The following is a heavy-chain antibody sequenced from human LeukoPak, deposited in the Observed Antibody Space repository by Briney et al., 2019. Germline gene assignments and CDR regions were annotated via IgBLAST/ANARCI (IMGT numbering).Heavy chain of an antibody. CDR1: GFTFSSYA. CDR2: INANSGTT. Sequence: PGGSLRLSCAASGFTFSSYAMSWLRQPPGKGLEWVSTINANSGTTSYAASVRGRFSISRDNSKSTLYLQLSTLRADDTATYYRAKPISGGLAVTADWFHPWGQGTLVVVSS. V-gene: IGHV3-23*01. J-gene: IGHJ5*01. D-gene: IGHD6-19*01. CDR3: AKPISGGLAVTADWFHP.